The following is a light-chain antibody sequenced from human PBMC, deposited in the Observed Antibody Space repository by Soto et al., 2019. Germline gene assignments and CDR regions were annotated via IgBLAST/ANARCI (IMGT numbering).Light chain of an antibody. J-gene: IGLJ3*02. CDR3: QSYYSSRSGGV. CDR2: GNS. Sequence: QSVLTQPPSVSGAPGQRVTISCTGSSSNIGAGYDVHWYQQLPGTAPKLLIYGNSNRPSGVPDRFSGSKSGTSASLAITGRQAEDEADYYCQSYYSSRSGGVFGGGTKLTVL. V-gene: IGLV1-40*01. CDR1: SSNIGAGYD.